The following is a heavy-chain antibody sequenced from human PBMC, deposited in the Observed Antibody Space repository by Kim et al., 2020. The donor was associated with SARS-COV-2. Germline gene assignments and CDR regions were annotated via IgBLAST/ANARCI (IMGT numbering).Heavy chain of an antibody. D-gene: IGHD3-10*01. V-gene: IGHV3-30*01. Sequence: DYADSVKGRFTISRDNSKNTLYLQMNSLGAEDTAVYYCARNSGSNAFDIWGQGTMVTVSS. J-gene: IGHJ3*02. CDR3: ARNSGSNAFDI.